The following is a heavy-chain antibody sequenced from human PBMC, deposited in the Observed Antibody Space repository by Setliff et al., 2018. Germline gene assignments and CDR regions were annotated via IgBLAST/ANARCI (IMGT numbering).Heavy chain of an antibody. D-gene: IGHD2-2*01. J-gene: IGHJ4*02. V-gene: IGHV1-46*01. CDR2: INTGGGSA. CDR3: ERLVRYCSTTSCQRTSGDDF. CDR1: GYAFTNYY. Sequence: ASVKVSCKASGYAFTNYYMFWVRQAPGQGPEWMGTINTGGGSASIVDQFQGRVTMTRDTSTSTVYLDLNSLRSDDTAVYYCERLVRYCSTTSCQRTSGDDFWGLGTLVTVSS.